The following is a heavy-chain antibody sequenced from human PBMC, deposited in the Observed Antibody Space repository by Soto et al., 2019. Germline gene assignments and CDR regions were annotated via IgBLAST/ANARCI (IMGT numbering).Heavy chain of an antibody. J-gene: IGHJ4*02. Sequence: GGSLRLSCAASGFTFSTYAMNWVRQAPGKGLEWVSGISGSGDSTYYADSVKGRFTVSRDNSKNTLYLQMNSLRAEDTAVFYCAEERSSGWSFDYWGQGTLVTSPQ. V-gene: IGHV3-23*01. D-gene: IGHD6-19*01. CDR3: AEERSSGWSFDY. CDR1: GFTFSTYA. CDR2: ISGSGDST.